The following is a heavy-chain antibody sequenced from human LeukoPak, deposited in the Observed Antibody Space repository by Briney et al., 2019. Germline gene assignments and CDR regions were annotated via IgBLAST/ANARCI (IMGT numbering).Heavy chain of an antibody. D-gene: IGHD6-19*01. CDR1: GGSISSSSYY. CDR2: IYYSGST. Sequence: SETLSLTCTVSGGSISSSSYYWGWIRQPPGKGLEWIGSIYYSGSTYYNPSLKSRVTISVDTSKNQFSLELSSVTAADTAVYYCARHISGWLYTPNFYYYGMDVWGQGTTVTVSS. CDR3: ARHISGWLYTPNFYYYGMDV. V-gene: IGHV4-39*01. J-gene: IGHJ6*02.